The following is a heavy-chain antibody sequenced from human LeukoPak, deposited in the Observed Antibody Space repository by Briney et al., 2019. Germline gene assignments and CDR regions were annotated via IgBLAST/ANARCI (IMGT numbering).Heavy chain of an antibody. CDR1: GGTFSSYA. J-gene: IGHJ4*02. CDR2: IIPIFGTA. CDR3: ARAADYYDSSGYYGY. D-gene: IGHD3-22*01. V-gene: IGHV1-69*01. Sequence: SVKVSCKASGGTFSSYAISWVRQAPGQGLEWMGGIIPIFGTANYAQKFQGRVTITADESTSTAYMELSSLRSENTAVYYCARAADYYDSSGYYGYWGQGTLVTVSS.